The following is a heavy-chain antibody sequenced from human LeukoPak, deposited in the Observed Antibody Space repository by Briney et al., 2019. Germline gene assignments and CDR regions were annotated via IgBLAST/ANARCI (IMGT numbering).Heavy chain of an antibody. D-gene: IGHD3-22*01. V-gene: IGHV4-39*07. CDR3: AAPYDSSGQFDY. CDR2: IYYSGNT. CDR1: GDSISTSNSY. Sequence: SETLSLTCTVSGDSISTSNSYWGWIRQPPGKGLEWIGSIYYSGNTYYNPSLKSRVTISVDTSKNQFSLKLSSVTAADTAVYYCAAPYDSSGQFDYWGQGTLVTVSS. J-gene: IGHJ4*02.